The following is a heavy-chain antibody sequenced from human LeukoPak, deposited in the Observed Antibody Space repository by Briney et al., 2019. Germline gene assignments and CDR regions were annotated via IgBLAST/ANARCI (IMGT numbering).Heavy chain of an antibody. CDR1: GGSISSYY. D-gene: IGHD3-3*01. CDR3: ARDPGAYYDFWSGYSNRDDAFDI. Sequence: SETLSLTCTVSGGSISSYYWSWIRQPAGKGLEWIGRIYTSGSTNYNPSPKSRVTMSVDTSKNQFSLKLSSVTAADTAVYYCARDPGAYYDFWSGYSNRDDAFDIWGQGTMVTVSS. CDR2: IYTSGST. V-gene: IGHV4-4*07. J-gene: IGHJ3*02.